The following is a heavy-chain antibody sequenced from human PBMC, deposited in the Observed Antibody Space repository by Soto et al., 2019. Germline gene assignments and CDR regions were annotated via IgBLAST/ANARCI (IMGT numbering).Heavy chain of an antibody. V-gene: IGHV3-30*18. D-gene: IGHD6-25*01. Sequence: QVQLVEPGGGVVQPGRSLRLSCAASGFTFSSYGMHWVRQAPGKGLEWVAVISYDGSNKYYADSVKGRFTISRDNSKNTLYLEMNSLRAEDTAVYYCAKPAAGYYFDYWGQGTLVTVSS. CDR2: ISYDGSNK. J-gene: IGHJ4*02. CDR1: GFTFSSYG. CDR3: AKPAAGYYFDY.